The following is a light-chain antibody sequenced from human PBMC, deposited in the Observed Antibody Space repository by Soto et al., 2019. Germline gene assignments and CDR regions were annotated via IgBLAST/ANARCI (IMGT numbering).Light chain of an antibody. CDR1: SSNIGTHT. CDR3: KSYAGSNTYV. J-gene: IGLJ1*01. V-gene: IGLV1-44*01. Sequence: QSVLIQPPSASGTPGQTATISCSGSSSNIGTHTVTWYQHVPGTAPKLLIFSHNQRPSGVPDRFSGSQSGTSASLAISGLQSDDEADYFCKSYAGSNTYVFGSGTKVTVL. CDR2: SHN.